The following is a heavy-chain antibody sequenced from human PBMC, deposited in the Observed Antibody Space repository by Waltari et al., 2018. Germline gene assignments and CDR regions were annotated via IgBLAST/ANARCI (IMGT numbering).Heavy chain of an antibody. J-gene: IGHJ4*02. CDR2: IYYSGST. CDR1: GGSISSYY. D-gene: IGHD6-19*01. V-gene: IGHV4-59*01. Sequence: QVQLQESGPGLVKPSETLSLTCTVSGGSISSYYWSWIRQPPGKGLEWIGYIYYSGSTNYNPSLKSRVTISVDTSKNQFSLKLSSVTAADTAVYYCATIAVAGTEYFDYWGQGTLVTVSS. CDR3: ATIAVAGTEYFDY.